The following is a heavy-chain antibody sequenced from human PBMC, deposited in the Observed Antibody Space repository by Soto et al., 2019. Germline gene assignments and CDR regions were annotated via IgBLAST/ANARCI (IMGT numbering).Heavy chain of an antibody. CDR2: ISAYNGNT. J-gene: IGHJ3*02. CDR1: GYTFTSYG. D-gene: IGHD5-12*01. Sequence: GASVKVSCKASGYTFTSYGISWVRQAPGQGLEWMGWISAYNGNTNYAQKLQGRVTMTTDTSTSTAYMELRSLRSDDTAVYYCASYSGYDHRPPCCAFDISGQGTMVTVSS. V-gene: IGHV1-18*01. CDR3: ASYSGYDHRPPCCAFDI.